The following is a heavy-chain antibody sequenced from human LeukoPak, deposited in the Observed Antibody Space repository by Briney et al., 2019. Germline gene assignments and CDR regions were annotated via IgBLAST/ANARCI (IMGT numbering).Heavy chain of an antibody. CDR3: AKEGGYCSSTSCYRNYYMDV. D-gene: IGHD2-2*02. CDR2: ISGSGGST. CDR1: GFTFSSYA. V-gene: IGHV3-23*01. J-gene: IGHJ6*03. Sequence: PGGSLRLSCVASGFTFSSYAMSWVRQAPGKGLEWVSAISGSGGSTYYADSVKGRFTISRDNSKNTLYLQMNSLRAEDTAVYYCAKEGGYCSSTSCYRNYYMDVWGKGTTVTVSS.